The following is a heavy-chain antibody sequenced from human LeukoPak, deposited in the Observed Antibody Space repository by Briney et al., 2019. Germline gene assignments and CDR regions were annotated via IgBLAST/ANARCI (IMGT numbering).Heavy chain of an antibody. J-gene: IGHJ4*02. V-gene: IGHV1-46*01. CDR3: ARDQEGFDY. Sequence: ASVKVSCKASGYTFTSNFIHWVRQAPGQGLEWMGMICPRDGSTSYAQKFQGRVTVTRDTSTSTVHMELSGLRSEDTAVYYCARDQEGFDYWGQGTLVTVSS. CDR2: ICPRDGST. CDR1: GYTFTSNF.